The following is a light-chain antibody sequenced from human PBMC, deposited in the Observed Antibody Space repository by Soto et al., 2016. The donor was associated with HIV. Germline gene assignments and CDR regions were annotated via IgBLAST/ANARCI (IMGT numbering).Light chain of an antibody. J-gene: IGKJ3*01. Sequence: DIQMTQSPSSLSASVGDRVTITCQASQAINSRLAWYQQKPGKAPEVLITATYTLQAGVPSRFSGSASGGTGTDFTLTIDSLQPEDFATYYCQQTDSFPFTFGPGTKVNV. V-gene: IGKV1-12*01. CDR1: QAINSR. CDR3: QQTDSFPFT. CDR2: ATY.